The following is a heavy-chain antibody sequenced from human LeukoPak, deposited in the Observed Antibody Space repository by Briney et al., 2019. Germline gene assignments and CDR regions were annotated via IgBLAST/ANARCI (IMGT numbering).Heavy chain of an antibody. Sequence: SVKVSCKASGGTFSSYAISWVRQAPGQGLEWMGGIIPIFGTANYAQKFQGRVTITADESTSTAYMELSSLRSEDTAVYYCASGQSGGYCTNGVCYKLDYWGQGTLVTVSS. D-gene: IGHD2-8*01. J-gene: IGHJ4*02. CDR1: GGTFSSYA. CDR2: IIPIFGTA. CDR3: ASGQSGGYCTNGVCYKLDY. V-gene: IGHV1-69*13.